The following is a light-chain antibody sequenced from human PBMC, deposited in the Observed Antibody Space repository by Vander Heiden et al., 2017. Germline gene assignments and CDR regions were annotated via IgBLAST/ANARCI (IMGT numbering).Light chain of an antibody. J-gene: IGKJ1*01. Sequence: DIHLTQSPSSLSASVGDRVTITCRASQSVFTSLNWYQQRPGKAPRLLIYAASTLQIGVPARFSGSGSGTDFTLTISSLQPEDFATYYCHQTSGTPWTFGQGTRVDVK. V-gene: IGKV1-39*01. CDR2: AAS. CDR3: HQTSGTPWT. CDR1: QSVFTS.